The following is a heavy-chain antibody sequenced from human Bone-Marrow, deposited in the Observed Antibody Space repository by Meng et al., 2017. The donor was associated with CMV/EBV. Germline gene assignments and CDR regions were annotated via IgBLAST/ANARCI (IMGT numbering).Heavy chain of an antibody. D-gene: IGHD3-16*02. V-gene: IGHV3-21*01. CDR3: ASVDYVWGSYRYTASTSDY. CDR2: ISSSSSYI. CDR1: GFTFSSYS. J-gene: IGHJ4*02. Sequence: GGSLRLSCAASGFTFSSYSMNWVRQAPGKGLEWVSSISSSSSYIYYADSVKGRFTISRDNAKNSLYLQMNSLGAEDTAVYYCASVDYVWGSYRYTASTSDYWGQGTLVTVSS.